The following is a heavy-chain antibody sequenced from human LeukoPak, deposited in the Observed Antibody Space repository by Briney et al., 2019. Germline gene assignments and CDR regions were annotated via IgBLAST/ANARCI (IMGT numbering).Heavy chain of an antibody. Sequence: GGSLRLSCVASGFTFSSYGMHWVRQAPGKGLEWVAFIRYDGSNKYYADSVKGRFTISRDNAKDTLYLQMNSLRAEDRAVYYCAKGPVYWGQGTLVTVSS. J-gene: IGHJ4*02. CDR3: AKGPVY. V-gene: IGHV3-30*02. CDR1: GFTFSSYG. CDR2: IRYDGSNK.